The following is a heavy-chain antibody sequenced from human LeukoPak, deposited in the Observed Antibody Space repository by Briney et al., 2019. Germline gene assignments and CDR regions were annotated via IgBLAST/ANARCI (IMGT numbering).Heavy chain of an antibody. CDR3: ARLYDILTPLNWFDP. D-gene: IGHD3-9*01. J-gene: IGHJ5*02. CDR1: GGSISSYY. Sequence: SETLSLTCTVSGGSISSYYWSWIRQPPGKGLEWIWYIYYSGSTNYNPSLKSRVTISVDTSKNQFSLKLSSVTAADTAVYYCARLYDILTPLNWFDPWGQGTLVTVSS. V-gene: IGHV4-59*08. CDR2: IYYSGST.